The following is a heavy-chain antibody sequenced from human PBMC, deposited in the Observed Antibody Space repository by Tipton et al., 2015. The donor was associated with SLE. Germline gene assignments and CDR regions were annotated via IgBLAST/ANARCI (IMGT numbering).Heavy chain of an antibody. V-gene: IGHV4-61*09. D-gene: IGHD3-16*01. CDR3: ARSMLTTKRVFDY. CDR1: VGSISSDNSY. Sequence: TLSLTCTVSVGSISSDNSYWSWVRQPAGKGLEWIGHIYTSGSSNHNPSLKGRVTLSVDTSKNQFSLSVNSVTASDTAVYYCARSMLTTKRVFDYWGQGTLVTVSS. J-gene: IGHJ4*02. CDR2: IYTSGSS.